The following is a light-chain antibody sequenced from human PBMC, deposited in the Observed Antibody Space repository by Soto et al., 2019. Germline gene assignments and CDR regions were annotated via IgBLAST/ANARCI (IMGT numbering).Light chain of an antibody. CDR3: QQSYSIPLT. J-gene: IGKJ4*01. CDR2: AAS. V-gene: IGKV1-39*01. CDR1: QSISSY. Sequence: DIQMTQSPSSLSASVGDRVTITCRASQSISSYLNWYQQKPGKAPKLLIYAASSLQSGVPSRFSGSGSGTDFTLTISSLQPEDFETYYCQQSYSIPLTLGGGTKVDIK.